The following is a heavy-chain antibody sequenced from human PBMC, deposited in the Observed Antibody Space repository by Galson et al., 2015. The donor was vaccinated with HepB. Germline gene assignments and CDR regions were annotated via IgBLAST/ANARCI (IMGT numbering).Heavy chain of an antibody. CDR3: ARRLRNYLDMGAYYSKWFDP. D-gene: IGHD2-2*03. CDR1: GYRFTTYW. Sequence: QSGAAVKQPGESLRISCPASGYRFTTYWISWVRQIPGKGLEWMGRIDPSDYNTNYSPSFEGHVTISAYKSISTAYLQWSSLKASDTAIYYCARRLRNYLDMGAYYSKWFDPWGQGTLVTVSS. CDR2: IDPSDYNT. V-gene: IGHV5-10-1*01. J-gene: IGHJ5*02.